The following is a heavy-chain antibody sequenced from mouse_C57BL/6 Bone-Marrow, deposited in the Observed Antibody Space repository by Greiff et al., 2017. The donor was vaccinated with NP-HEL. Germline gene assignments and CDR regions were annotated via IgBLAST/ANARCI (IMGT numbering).Heavy chain of an antibody. CDR3: ARDRGYGSSSLPMDY. D-gene: IGHD1-1*01. CDR2: ISDGGSYT. V-gene: IGHV5-4*01. J-gene: IGHJ4*01. Sequence: EVKLQESGGGLVKPGGSLKLSCAASGFTFSSYAMSWVRQTPEKRPEWVATISDGGSYTYYPDNVKGRFTISRDNAKNNLYLQMSHLKSEDTAMYYCARDRGYGSSSLPMDYWGQGTSVTVSS. CDR1: GFTFSSYA.